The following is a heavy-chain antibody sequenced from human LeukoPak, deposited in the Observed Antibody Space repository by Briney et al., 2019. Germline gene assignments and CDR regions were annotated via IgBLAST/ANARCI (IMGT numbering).Heavy chain of an antibody. CDR2: INHSGST. CDR1: GGSFSGYY. Sequence: SETLSLTCAVYGGSFSGYYWSWIRQPPGKGLEWIGEINHSGSTNYNPSLKSRVTISVDTSKNQFSLKLSSVTAADTALYYCARHGDSRGTVDYWGQGALVTVSS. J-gene: IGHJ4*02. D-gene: IGHD3-10*01. V-gene: IGHV4-34*01. CDR3: ARHGDSRGTVDY.